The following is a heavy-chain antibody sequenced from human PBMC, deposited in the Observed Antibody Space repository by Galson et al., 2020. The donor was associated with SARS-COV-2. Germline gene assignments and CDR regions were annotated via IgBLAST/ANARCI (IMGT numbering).Heavy chain of an antibody. Sequence: TNLMTWVRQAPEKGLDCEASIKQDGSEKYYVASVQGRFTISRDNARNSLYLQMNSVRDEDTAVYYCPGAPFGLLSVVDYWGQGTLVTVSS. V-gene: IGHV3-7*05. CDR3: PGAPFGLLSVVDY. D-gene: IGHD3-10*01. CDR1: TNL. CDR2: IKQDGSEK. J-gene: IGHJ4*02.